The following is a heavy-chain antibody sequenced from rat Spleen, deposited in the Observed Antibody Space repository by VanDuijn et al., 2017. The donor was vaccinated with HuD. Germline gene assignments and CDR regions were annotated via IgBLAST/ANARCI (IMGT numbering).Heavy chain of an antibody. CDR3: ARAGYSTDYRNWYFDF. V-gene: IGHV3-1*01. D-gene: IGHD1-6*01. Sequence: EVQLQESGPGLVKPSQSLSLTCSVTGYSITSNYWAWIRKFPGNKMEWLGYINYGGYNGYNPSLKSRISITRDTSKNQFFLQLNSVTTEDTATYYCARAGYSTDYRNWYFDFWGPGTMVTVSS. CDR2: INYGGYN. J-gene: IGHJ1*01. CDR1: GYSITSNY.